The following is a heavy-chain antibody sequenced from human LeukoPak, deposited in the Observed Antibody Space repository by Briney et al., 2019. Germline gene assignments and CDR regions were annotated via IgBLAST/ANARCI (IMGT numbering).Heavy chain of an antibody. D-gene: IGHD3-22*01. V-gene: IGHV1-46*03. CDR1: GYTFTSYY. Sequence: ASVKVSCKASGYTFTSYYMHWVRQAPGQGREWMGIINPSGGSTSYAQKFQGRVTMTRDTSTSTVYMELSSLRSEDTAVYYCAREATMIVVVIKEGAFDIWGQGTMVTVSS. CDR2: INPSGGST. J-gene: IGHJ3*02. CDR3: AREATMIVVVIKEGAFDI.